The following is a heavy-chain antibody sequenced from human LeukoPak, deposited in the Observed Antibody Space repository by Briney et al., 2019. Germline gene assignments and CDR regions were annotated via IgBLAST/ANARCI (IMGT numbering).Heavy chain of an antibody. J-gene: IGHJ4*02. CDR2: IYYSGST. Sequence: SETLSLTCTVSGGSISSYYWSWIRQPPGKGLEWIGYIYYSGSTNYNPSLKSRVTISVDTSKNQFSLKLSSVTAADTAVYYCARFYYYDRGFDYWGQGILVTVSS. CDR3: ARFYYYDRGFDY. D-gene: IGHD3-22*01. V-gene: IGHV4-59*01. CDR1: GGSISSYY.